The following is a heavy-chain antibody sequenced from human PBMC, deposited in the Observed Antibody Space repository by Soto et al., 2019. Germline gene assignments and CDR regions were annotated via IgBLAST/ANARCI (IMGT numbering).Heavy chain of an antibody. CDR2: IYYSGST. Sequence: PSETLSLTCTVSGGSISSYYWSWIRQPPGKGLEWIGYIYYSGSTNYNPSLKSRVTISVDTSKNQFSLKLNSMTAADTAVYYCARQNYGSGTTYFDYWGQDTLLTIYS. V-gene: IGHV4-59*08. CDR3: ARQNYGSGTTYFDY. J-gene: IGHJ4*02. CDR1: GGSISSYY. D-gene: IGHD3-10*01.